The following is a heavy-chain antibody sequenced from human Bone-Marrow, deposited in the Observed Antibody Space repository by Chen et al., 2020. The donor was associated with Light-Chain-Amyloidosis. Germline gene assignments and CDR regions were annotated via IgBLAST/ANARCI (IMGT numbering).Heavy chain of an antibody. CDR2: ISSSGSTI. V-gene: IGHV3-48*03. J-gene: IGHJ4*02. D-gene: IGHD1-26*01. Sequence: VQLVKSGGGLVQLGGSLTLLCAASGFTFSSYEMNWVRQAPGKGLEWVSYISSSGSTIYYADSVKGRFTISRDNAKNSLYLKMNSLRAEDTAVYYCARGGSYYYFDYWGQGTLVTVSS. CDR1: GFTFSSYE. CDR3: ARGGSYYYFDY.